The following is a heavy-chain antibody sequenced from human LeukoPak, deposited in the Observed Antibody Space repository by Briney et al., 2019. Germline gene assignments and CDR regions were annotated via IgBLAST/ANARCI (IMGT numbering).Heavy chain of an antibody. CDR3: ATLGANDRFDS. CDR2: IKQDGSEK. J-gene: IGHJ4*02. D-gene: IGHD4/OR15-4a*01. CDR1: GFTFSNYW. V-gene: IGHV3-7*05. Sequence: PGGSLRLSCAASGFTFSNYWMSWVRQAPGKGLEWVANIKQDGSEKLYVDSLKGRFTISRDNTKNSLYLQMNSLRAEDTAVYYCATLGANDRFDSWGQGTLVTVSS.